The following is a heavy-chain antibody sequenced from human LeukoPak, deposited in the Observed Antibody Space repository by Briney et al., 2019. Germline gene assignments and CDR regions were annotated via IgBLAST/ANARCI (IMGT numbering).Heavy chain of an antibody. CDR3: AREYCSSTSCYTDY. CDR2: IYYSGST. Sequence: SETLSLTCTVSGGSISSSSYYWGWIRQPPGKGLEWIGSIYYSGSTYYNPSLKSRVTISVDTSKNQFSLKLSSVTAADTAVYYCAREYCSSTSCYTDYWGQGNLVTVSS. D-gene: IGHD2-2*02. V-gene: IGHV4-39*07. CDR1: GGSISSSSYY. J-gene: IGHJ4*02.